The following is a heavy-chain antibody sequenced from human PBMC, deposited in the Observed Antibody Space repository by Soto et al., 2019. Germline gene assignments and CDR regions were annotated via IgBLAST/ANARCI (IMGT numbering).Heavy chain of an antibody. CDR1: GYTFTGYD. Sequence: QVQLVQSGAEVKKPGASVKVSCKASGYTFTGYDINWVRQAPGQGLEWMGWMNPNSGNTGYAQKFQGKLTMTRNTSICTAYMDLSSLRSEDTAVYYCARGLRNPTAAGNWFDPWGQGTLVTVSS. D-gene: IGHD6-13*01. CDR2: MNPNSGNT. V-gene: IGHV1-8*01. J-gene: IGHJ5*02. CDR3: ARGLRNPTAAGNWFDP.